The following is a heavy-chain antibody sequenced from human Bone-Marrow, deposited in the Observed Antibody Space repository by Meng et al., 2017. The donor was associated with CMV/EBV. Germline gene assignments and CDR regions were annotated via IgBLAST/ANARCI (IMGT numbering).Heavy chain of an antibody. CDR2: ISSSSSYI. D-gene: IGHD3-3*01. CDR1: GFTFSTYS. J-gene: IGHJ4*02. Sequence: GESLKISCAASGFTFSTYSMNWVRQAPGKGLEWVSSISSSSSYIYYADSVKGRFTISRDNAKNSLYLQMNSLRAEDTAVYYCARDQPRYDFWSGYSSAYWGQGTLVTVSS. V-gene: IGHV3-21*01. CDR3: ARDQPRYDFWSGYSSAY.